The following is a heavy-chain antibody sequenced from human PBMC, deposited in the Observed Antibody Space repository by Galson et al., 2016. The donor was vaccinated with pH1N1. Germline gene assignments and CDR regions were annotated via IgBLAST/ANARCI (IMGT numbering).Heavy chain of an antibody. V-gene: IGHV2-5*01. J-gene: IGHJ3*02. Sequence: PALVKPTQTVTLTCVFSGFSLTTTGEGVGWIRQPPGKALEWLAIIYWNDNERYIPSLENRLTISKDTSKTQVVLTMTNMDPVDTSTYSCAHNSWTTVSRYNAFDIWGQGTMVTVSS. D-gene: IGHD4-17*01. CDR1: GFSLTTTGEG. CDR3: AHNSWTTVSRYNAFDI. CDR2: IYWNDNE.